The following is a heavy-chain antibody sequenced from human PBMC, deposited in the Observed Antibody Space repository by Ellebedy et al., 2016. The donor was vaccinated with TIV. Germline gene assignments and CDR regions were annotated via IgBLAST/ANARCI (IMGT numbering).Heavy chain of an antibody. CDR1: GDSISSSVYY. D-gene: IGHD4-17*01. CDR3: ARHSTVTTIGT. V-gene: IGHV4-39*01. CDR2: FSQSGST. Sequence: MPSETLSLTCTVSGDSISSSVYYWGWIRQPPGKGLEWIGSFSQSGSTYYNPSLTSRVTISVDTSKNQFSLKLSSVTAADTAIFYCARHSTVTTIGTWGQGAPVTVSS. J-gene: IGHJ5*02.